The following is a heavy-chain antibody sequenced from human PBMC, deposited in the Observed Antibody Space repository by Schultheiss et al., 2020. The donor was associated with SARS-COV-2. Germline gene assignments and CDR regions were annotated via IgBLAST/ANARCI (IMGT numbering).Heavy chain of an antibody. CDR1: GFTFSSYG. D-gene: IGHD7-27*01. CDR3: ARQGYITGDHRDFDI. CDR2: ISYDGSNK. V-gene: IGHV3-33*05. J-gene: IGHJ3*02. Sequence: GGSLRLSCAASGFTFSSYGMHWVRQAPGKGLEWVAVISYDGSNKYYADSVKGRFTISRDNSKNTLYLQMNSLRAEDTAVYYCARQGYITGDHRDFDIWGQGTTVTVSS.